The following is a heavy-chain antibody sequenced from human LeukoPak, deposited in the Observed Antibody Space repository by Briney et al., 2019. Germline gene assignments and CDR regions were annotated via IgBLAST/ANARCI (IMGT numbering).Heavy chain of an antibody. CDR2: IYHSGST. V-gene: IGHV4-4*02. D-gene: IGHD6-19*01. Sequence: SETLSLTCAVSGGSISSSNWWSWVRQPPGKGLEWIGEIYHSGSTNYNPSLKSRVTISVDKSKNQFSLKLSSVTAADTAVYYCARVDSSGWYQNYYYYYGMDVWGKGTTVTLSS. J-gene: IGHJ6*04. CDR1: GGSISSSNW. CDR3: ARVDSSGWYQNYYYYYGMDV.